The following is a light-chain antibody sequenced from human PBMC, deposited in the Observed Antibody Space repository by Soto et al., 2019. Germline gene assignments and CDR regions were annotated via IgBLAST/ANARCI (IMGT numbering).Light chain of an antibody. CDR1: SGYSNYK. CDR3: GADHGSGSNFPV. Sequence: QPVLTQPPSASASLGASVTLTCTLSSGYSNYKVDWYQQRPGKGPRFVMRVGTGGIVGSKGDGIPDRFSVLGSGLNRYLTIKNIQEEDESDYHCGADHGSGSNFPVFGGGTKVTVL. J-gene: IGLJ2*01. V-gene: IGLV9-49*01. CDR2: VGTGGIVG.